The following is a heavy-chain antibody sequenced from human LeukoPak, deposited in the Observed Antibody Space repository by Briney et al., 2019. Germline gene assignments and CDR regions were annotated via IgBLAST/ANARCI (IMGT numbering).Heavy chain of an antibody. CDR1: GFTFSNAW. CDR3: ARRSGIAVAGAFDY. V-gene: IGHV3-23*01. D-gene: IGHD6-19*01. Sequence: GGSLRLSCAASGFTFSNAWMSWVRQAPGKGLEWVSGISGSGDSTYYADPVKGRSTISRDNSKNTLYLQMNSLRAEDTAVYYCARRSGIAVAGAFDYWGQGTLVTVSS. CDR2: ISGSGDST. J-gene: IGHJ4*02.